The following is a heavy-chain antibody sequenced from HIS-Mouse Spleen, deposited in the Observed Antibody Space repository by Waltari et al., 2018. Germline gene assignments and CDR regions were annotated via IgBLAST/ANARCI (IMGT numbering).Heavy chain of an antibody. Sequence: QVQLVESGGGVVQPGRSLRLSCAASGFTFSSDGMHWVRQAPGKGLEWMAVISYDGSNKYYADSVKGRFTISRDNSKNTLYLQMNSLRAEDTAVYYCAKDKHHAFDYWGQGTLVTVSS. J-gene: IGHJ4*02. CDR2: ISYDGSNK. V-gene: IGHV3-30*18. CDR1: GFTFSSDG. CDR3: AKDKHHAFDY.